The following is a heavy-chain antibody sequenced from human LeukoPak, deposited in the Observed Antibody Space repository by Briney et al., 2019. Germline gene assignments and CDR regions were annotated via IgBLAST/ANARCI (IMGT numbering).Heavy chain of an antibody. J-gene: IGHJ3*02. CDR2: ISGSSTII. Sequence: GGSLRLSCAASGFTFSSYAMSWVRQAPGKGLEWVSYISGSSTIIYYADSVKGRFTVSRDEAKNSMYLQMNSLRDEDTAVYYCARDAGSSWYWGALDIWGQGTMVTVSS. CDR3: ARDAGSSWYWGALDI. CDR1: GFTFSSYA. D-gene: IGHD6-13*01. V-gene: IGHV3-48*02.